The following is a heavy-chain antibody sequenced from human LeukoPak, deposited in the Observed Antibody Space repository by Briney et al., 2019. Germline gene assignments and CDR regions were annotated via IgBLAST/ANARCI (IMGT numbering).Heavy chain of an antibody. V-gene: IGHV3-23*01. J-gene: IGHJ4*02. CDR1: GFTFSSYA. Sequence: GGSLRLSCAASGFTFSSYAMGWVRQAPGKGLEWVSAISGRDSSTYYADSVKGRFTISGDDSKNTLYLQMNSLRAEDTALYYCARVGPPSVVTMTFDFWGQGTLVTVSS. CDR2: ISGRDSST. D-gene: IGHD2-2*01. CDR3: ARVGPPSVVTMTFDF.